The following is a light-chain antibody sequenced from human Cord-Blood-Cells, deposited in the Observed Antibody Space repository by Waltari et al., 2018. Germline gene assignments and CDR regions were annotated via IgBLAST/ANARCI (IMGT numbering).Light chain of an antibody. CDR1: SSDVGGYNY. Sequence: QSALPQPASVSGSPGQSITISCTGTSSDVGGYNYVSWYQQHPGKAPKLMIYDVKKRTSGVSNRFSGSKSGNTASLTISGLQAEDEADYYCSSYTSSSTWVFGGGTKLTVL. CDR2: DVK. J-gene: IGLJ3*02. CDR3: SSYTSSSTWV. V-gene: IGLV2-14*01.